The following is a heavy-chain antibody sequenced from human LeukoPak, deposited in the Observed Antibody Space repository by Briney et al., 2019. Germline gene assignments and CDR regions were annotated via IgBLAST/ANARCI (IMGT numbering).Heavy chain of an antibody. CDR2: INWNGGST. CDR1: GFTFDDYG. CDR3: AGTTRYYYYYMDV. V-gene: IGHV3-20*04. D-gene: IGHD4-17*01. J-gene: IGHJ6*03. Sequence: PGGSLRLSCAASGFTFDDYGMSWVRQAPGKGLEWVSGINWNGGSTGYADSVKGRFTISRDNAKNSLYLQMNSLRAEDTALYYRAGTTRYYYYYMDVWGKGTTVTVSS.